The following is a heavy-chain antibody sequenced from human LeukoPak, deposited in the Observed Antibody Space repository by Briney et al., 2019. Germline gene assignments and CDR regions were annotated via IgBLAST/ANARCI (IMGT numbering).Heavy chain of an antibody. J-gene: IGHJ4*02. CDR3: AKDSGYSYGPYYFDY. CDR2: IRYDGSNK. D-gene: IGHD5-18*01. CDR1: GFTFSSYG. Sequence: GGSLRLSCAASGFTFSSYGMHWVRQAPGKGLEWVALIRYDGSNKYYADSVKGRFTISRDNSKNTLYLQMNSLRAEDTAVYYCAKDSGYSYGPYYFDYWGQGTLVTVSS. V-gene: IGHV3-30*02.